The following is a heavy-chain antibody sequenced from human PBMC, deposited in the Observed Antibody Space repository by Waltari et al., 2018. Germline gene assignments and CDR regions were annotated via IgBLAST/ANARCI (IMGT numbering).Heavy chain of an antibody. CDR2: IYYSGST. CDR3: ARARTDDAFDI. CDR1: GGSIRSRSYY. D-gene: IGHD4-17*01. V-gene: IGHV4-39*07. J-gene: IGHJ3*02. Sequence: QLQLQESGPGLVKPSETLSLTCTVSGGSIRSRSYYWGWIRQPPGKGLEWIGSIYYSGSTYYNPSLKSRVTISVDTSKNQFSLKLSSVTAADTAVYYCARARTDDAFDIWGQGTMVTVSS.